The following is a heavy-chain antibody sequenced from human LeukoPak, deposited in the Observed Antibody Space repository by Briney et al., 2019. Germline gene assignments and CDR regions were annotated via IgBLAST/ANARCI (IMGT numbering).Heavy chain of an antibody. CDR2: ISGSGGST. V-gene: IGHV3-23*01. J-gene: IGHJ6*02. CDR3: AKVVSGSYYLLTYYYYGMDV. CDR1: GFTFSSYA. Sequence: GGSLRLSCAASGFTFSSYAMSWVRQAPGKGLEWVSAISGSGGSTYYADSVKGRFTISRDNSKNTLYLQMNSLRAEDTAVYYCAKVVSGSYYLLTYYYYGMDVWGQGTTVTVSS. D-gene: IGHD3-10*01.